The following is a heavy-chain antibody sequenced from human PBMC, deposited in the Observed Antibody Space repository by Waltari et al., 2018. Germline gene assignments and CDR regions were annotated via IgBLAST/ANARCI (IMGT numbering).Heavy chain of an antibody. CDR1: GGSFSGYY. CDR3: ARSPIVLGAFDI. J-gene: IGHJ3*02. V-gene: IGHV4-34*01. D-gene: IGHD2-15*01. CDR2: INHSGST. Sequence: QVQLQQWGAGLLKPSETLSLTCAVYGGSFSGYYWSWIRQPPGKGLEWIGEINHSGSTNYNPSLKSRVTISVDTSKNQFSLKLSSVTAADTAVYYCARSPIVLGAFDIWGQGTMVTVSS.